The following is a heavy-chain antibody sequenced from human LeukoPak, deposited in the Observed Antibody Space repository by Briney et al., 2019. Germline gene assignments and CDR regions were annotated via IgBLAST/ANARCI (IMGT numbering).Heavy chain of an antibody. CDR1: GGSISSSSYY. CDR2: IYYSGST. CDR3: ARHPQAVASLTTDFDY. Sequence: PSETLSLTCTVSGGSISSSSYYWGWIRQPPGKGLEWIGSIYYSGSTYYNPSLKSRVTISVDTSKNQFSLKLSSVTAADTAVYYCARHPQAVASLTTDFDYWGQGTLVTVSS. D-gene: IGHD6-19*01. V-gene: IGHV4-39*01. J-gene: IGHJ4*02.